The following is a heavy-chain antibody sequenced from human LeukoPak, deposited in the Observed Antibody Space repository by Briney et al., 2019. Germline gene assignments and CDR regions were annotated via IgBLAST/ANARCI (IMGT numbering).Heavy chain of an antibody. CDR1: GYTFTSYG. V-gene: IGHV1-69*13. CDR2: IIPIFGTA. CDR3: ARGLMYYYDSSGSLAFDY. D-gene: IGHD3-22*01. Sequence: ASVKVSCKASGYTFTSYGISWVRQAPGQGLEWMGGIIPIFGTANYAQKFQGRVTITADESTSTAYMELSSLRSEDTAVYYCARGLMYYYDSSGSLAFDYWGQGTLVTVSS. J-gene: IGHJ4*02.